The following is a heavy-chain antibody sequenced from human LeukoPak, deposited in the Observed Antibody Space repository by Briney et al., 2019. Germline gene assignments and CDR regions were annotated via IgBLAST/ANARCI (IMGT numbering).Heavy chain of an antibody. D-gene: IGHD3-22*01. V-gene: IGHV3-21*01. Sequence: GGSLRLSCAASGYTFSSYSINWVRQAPGKGPEWVSSISVRSNYIYYADSVRGRFSISRDDARDSLYLQMNSLRAEDTAVYYCVRLRRNSDTSGFYYYYDCWGQGTLVTVSS. CDR1: GYTFSSYS. CDR3: VRLRRNSDTSGFYYYYDC. J-gene: IGHJ4*02. CDR2: ISVRSNYI.